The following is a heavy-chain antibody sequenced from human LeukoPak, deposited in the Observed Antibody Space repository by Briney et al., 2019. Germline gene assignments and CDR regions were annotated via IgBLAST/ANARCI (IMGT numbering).Heavy chain of an antibody. CDR2: INHSGGT. V-gene: IGHV4-34*01. J-gene: IGHJ4*02. CDR3: ARGVDYYGV. Sequence: SETLSLTCTVSGGSISSYYWNWIRQPPVKGLEWIGEINHSGGTNYNPSLKSRVTISVDTSKKQFSLKLSSVTAADTAVYYCARGVDYYGVWGQGTLVTVSS. CDR1: GGSISSYY. D-gene: IGHD3-10*01.